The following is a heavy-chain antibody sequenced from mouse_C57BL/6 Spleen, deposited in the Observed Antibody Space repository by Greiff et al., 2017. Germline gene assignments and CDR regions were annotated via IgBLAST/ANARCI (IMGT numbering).Heavy chain of an antibody. CDR2: ISYDGSN. Sequence: VQLQQSGPGLVKPSQSLSLTCSVTGYSITSGYYWNWIRQFPGNKLEWMGYISYDGSNNYNPSLKNRISITRDTSKNQFFRKLNSVTTEDTATYYCARDGSNYEYAMDYWGQGTSVTVSS. CDR1: GYSITSGYY. D-gene: IGHD2-5*01. J-gene: IGHJ4*01. CDR3: ARDGSNYEYAMDY. V-gene: IGHV3-6*01.